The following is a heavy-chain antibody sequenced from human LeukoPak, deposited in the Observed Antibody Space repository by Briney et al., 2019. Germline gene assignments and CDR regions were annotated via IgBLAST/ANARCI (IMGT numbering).Heavy chain of an antibody. D-gene: IGHD3-9*01. CDR3: ARQAGYFDWLGY. J-gene: IGHJ4*02. Sequence: SETLSLTCAVSGYSISSGYYWGWIRQPPGKGLEWIGSIYHSGSTYYNPSLKSRVTISVDTSKNQFSLKLSSVTAADTAVYFCARQAGYFDWLGYWGQGTIVTVSS. V-gene: IGHV4-38-2*01. CDR2: IYHSGST. CDR1: GYSISSGYY.